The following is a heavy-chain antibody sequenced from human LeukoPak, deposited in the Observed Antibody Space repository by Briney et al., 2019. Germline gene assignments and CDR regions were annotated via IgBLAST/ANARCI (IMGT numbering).Heavy chain of an antibody. CDR3: ARDPSLGDTAMVTPHDY. CDR2: ISSSSYI. CDR1: GFTFSSYS. D-gene: IGHD5-18*01. V-gene: IGHV3-21*01. Sequence: GGSLRLSCAASGFTFSSYSMNWVRQAPGKGLEWVSSISSSSYIYYADSVKGRFTISRDNAKNYRYLQMNRLRAEDTAVYYCARDPSLGDTAMVTPHDYWGQGTLVTVSS. J-gene: IGHJ4*02.